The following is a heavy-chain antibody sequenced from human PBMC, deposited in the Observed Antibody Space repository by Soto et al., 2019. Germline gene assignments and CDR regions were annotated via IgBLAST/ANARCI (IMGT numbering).Heavy chain of an antibody. D-gene: IGHD4-17*01. J-gene: IGHJ3*02. CDR1: GGAISSYY. CDR3: ARDDYLDYGNAFDI. V-gene: IGHV4-4*07. CDR2: IYTSGST. Sequence: SETLSLTCTVAGGAISSYYWSWIRQPAGKGLEWIGRIYTSGSTNYNPSLKSRVTMSVDTSKNQFSLKLSSVTAADTAVYYCARDDYLDYGNAFDIWGQGTMVTVSS.